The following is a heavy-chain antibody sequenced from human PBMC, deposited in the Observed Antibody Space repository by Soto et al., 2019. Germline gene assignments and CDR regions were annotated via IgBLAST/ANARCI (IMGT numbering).Heavy chain of an antibody. CDR2: MNPNSGNT. CDR3: ARWPDGYYYYGMDV. V-gene: IGHV1-8*01. J-gene: IGHJ6*02. Sequence: QVQLVQSGAEVKKPGASVKVSCKASGYTFTSYDINWVRQAAGQGLEWMGWMNPNSGNTGYAQKFQGRVTMTRNTSISTAYMELSSLRSEDTAVYYCARWPDGYYYYGMDVWGQGTTVTVSS. CDR1: GYTFTSYD.